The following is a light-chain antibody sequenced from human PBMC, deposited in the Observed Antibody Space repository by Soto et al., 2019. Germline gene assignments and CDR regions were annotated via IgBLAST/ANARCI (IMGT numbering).Light chain of an antibody. J-gene: IGLJ2*01. V-gene: IGLV7-46*01. Sequence: QAVVTQXXSLTVSPGGXXTLXCGSSTGAVTSGHYPYWFQQKPGQAPRTLIYDTSNKXSWTPARFSGSLLGGXXXXXLSGAQXXDEAEYYXXLSYSGARLVVFGGGXXXTVL. CDR1: TGAVTSGHY. CDR2: DTS. CDR3: XLSYSGARLVV.